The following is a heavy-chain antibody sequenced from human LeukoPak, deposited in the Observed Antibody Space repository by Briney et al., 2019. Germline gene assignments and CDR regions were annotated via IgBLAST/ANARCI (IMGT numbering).Heavy chain of an antibody. CDR2: IWYDGSNK. D-gene: IGHD4-17*01. CDR1: GFTFSSYG. Sequence: GGSLRLSCAASGFTFSSYGMPWVRQAPGKGLEWVAVIWYDGSNKYYADSVKGRFTISRDNSKNTLYLQMNSLRAEDTAVYYCATAYGDPDAFDIWGQGTMVTVSS. CDR3: ATAYGDPDAFDI. J-gene: IGHJ3*02. V-gene: IGHV3-33*01.